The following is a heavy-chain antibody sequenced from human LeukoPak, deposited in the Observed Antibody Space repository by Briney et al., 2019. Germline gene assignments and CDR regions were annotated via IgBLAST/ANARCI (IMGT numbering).Heavy chain of an antibody. Sequence: SETLSLTCTVSGGSISSNYWSWIRQPPGKGLEWIGYAYYSGSTNYNPSLKSRVTISVDRSKNQFSLKLSSVTAADTAMYYCAGNKSFYFGVDVWGQGTTVTVSS. CDR3: AGNKSFYFGVDV. CDR2: AYYSGST. CDR1: GGSISSNY. D-gene: IGHD2/OR15-2a*01. V-gene: IGHV4-59*01. J-gene: IGHJ6*02.